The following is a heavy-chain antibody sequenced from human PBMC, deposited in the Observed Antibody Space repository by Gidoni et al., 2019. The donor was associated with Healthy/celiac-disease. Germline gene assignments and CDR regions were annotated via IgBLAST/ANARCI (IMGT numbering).Heavy chain of an antibody. D-gene: IGHD3-22*01. Sequence: EVQLVESGGGLIQPGGSLRPSCAASGFTVRSNYMSWVRQAPGKGLEWVSFIYGGGSTSYADSVKGRFTISRDNSKNTLYLQMNSLRAEDTAVYYCAREGYDSSGFNDAFDIWGQGTMVTVSS. V-gene: IGHV3-53*01. CDR2: IYGGGST. CDR1: GFTVRSNY. CDR3: AREGYDSSGFNDAFDI. J-gene: IGHJ3*02.